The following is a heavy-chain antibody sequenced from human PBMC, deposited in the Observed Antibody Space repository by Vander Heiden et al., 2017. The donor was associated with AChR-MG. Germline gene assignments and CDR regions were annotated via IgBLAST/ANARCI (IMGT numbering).Heavy chain of an antibody. J-gene: IGHJ4*02. V-gene: IGHV3-53*01. CDR3: SRAEGVGATPPDH. Sequence: EVQLVASGGALTQPEGTLSLSCAAPGFTVPYSYLTGVRQAPGKGRDCVSSIYKNDGTYYTDSVKGRFTISRDTSNTLYLQINSLGAEDTALYFCSRAEGVGATPPDHWGQGTL. CDR1: GFTVPYSY. CDR2: IYKNDGT. D-gene: IGHD1-26*01.